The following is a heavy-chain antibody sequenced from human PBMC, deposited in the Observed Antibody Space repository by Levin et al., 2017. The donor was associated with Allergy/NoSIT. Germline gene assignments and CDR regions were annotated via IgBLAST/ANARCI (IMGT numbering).Heavy chain of an antibody. Sequence: SETLSLTCTVSGGSISSSSYYWGWIRQPPGKGLEWIGSIYYSGSTYYNPSLKSRVTISVDTSKNQFSLKLSSVTAADTAVYYCARPMAGVAADYYYYYYMDGWGKGTTVTVSS. CDR2: IYYSGST. J-gene: IGHJ6*03. V-gene: IGHV4-39*01. CDR3: ARPMAGVAADYYYYYYMDG. CDR1: GGSISSSSYY. D-gene: IGHD6-13*01.